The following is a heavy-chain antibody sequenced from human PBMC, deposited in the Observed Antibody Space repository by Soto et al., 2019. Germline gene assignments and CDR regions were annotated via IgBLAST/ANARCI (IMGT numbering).Heavy chain of an antibody. Sequence: GGSLRLSCTASRFTFSDYGMHWVRQAPGKGLEWVAGISHGATRKSYSDSVKGRFIISRDNSKKMLYLQLNSRRREDTAVYYCAKDWVGGSNRYQLDYWGRGTLVTVSS. CDR2: ISHGATRK. CDR3: AKDWVGGSNRYQLDY. V-gene: IGHV3-30*18. J-gene: IGHJ4*02. D-gene: IGHD4-4*01. CDR1: RFTFSDYG.